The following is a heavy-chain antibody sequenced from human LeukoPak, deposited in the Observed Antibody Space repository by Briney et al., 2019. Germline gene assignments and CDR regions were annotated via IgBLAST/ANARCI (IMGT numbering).Heavy chain of an antibody. CDR3: ARDLLAWTGSDDAFDI. V-gene: IGHV1-69*05. CDR1: GGTFSSYA. CDR2: IIPIFGTA. D-gene: IGHD3/OR15-3a*01. J-gene: IGHJ3*02. Sequence: SVKVSCKASGGTFSSYAISWVRQAPGQGLEWMGRIIPIFGTANYAQKFQGRVTITTDESTSTAYMELSSLRSEDTAVYYCARDLLAWTGSDDAFDIWGQGTMVTVSS.